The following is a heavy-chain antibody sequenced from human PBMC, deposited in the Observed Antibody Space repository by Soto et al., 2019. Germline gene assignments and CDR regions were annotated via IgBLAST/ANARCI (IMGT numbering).Heavy chain of an antibody. D-gene: IGHD3-10*01. CDR1: GVSISGGGRN. CDR3: ASGSGSYYSWFDP. J-gene: IGHJ5*02. Sequence: SETLSLTCTVSGVSISGGGRNWSWIRQYPGRGLQWIGFIHYSGTSYYNPSLKSRVTISVDTSKNQFSLKLSSVTAADTAVYYCASGSGSYYSWFDPWGQGTLVTVSS. CDR2: IHYSGTS. V-gene: IGHV4-31*03.